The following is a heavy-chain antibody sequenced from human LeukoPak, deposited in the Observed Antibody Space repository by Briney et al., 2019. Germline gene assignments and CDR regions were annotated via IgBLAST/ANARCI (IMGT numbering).Heavy chain of an antibody. D-gene: IGHD3-22*01. J-gene: IGHJ3*02. CDR2: ISSSSRYI. CDR3: ARGDSGYYDAFDI. CDR1: GFPFRSYS. Sequence: GSLRLSCGASGFPFRSYSMNWVRRAPGKGLEGVSSISSSSRYIYYADSVKARFTISRDNAQSSLYLQMNSLRAEDTAVYYCARGDSGYYDAFDIWGQGTMVTVSS. V-gene: IGHV3-21*01.